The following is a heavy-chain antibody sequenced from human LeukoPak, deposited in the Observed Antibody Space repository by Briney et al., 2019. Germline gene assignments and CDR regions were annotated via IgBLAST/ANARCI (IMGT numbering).Heavy chain of an antibody. Sequence: GGSLRLSCAASGFTFSSYGMHWVRQAPGKGLEWVAFIRYDGSNKYYADSVKGRFTISRDNSKNTLYLQMNSLRAEDTAVYYCAKDREGYCSSTSCYTIFDYWGQGTLVTVSS. CDR3: AKDREGYCSSTSCYTIFDY. CDR1: GFTFSSYG. CDR2: IRYDGSNK. J-gene: IGHJ4*02. D-gene: IGHD2-2*02. V-gene: IGHV3-30*02.